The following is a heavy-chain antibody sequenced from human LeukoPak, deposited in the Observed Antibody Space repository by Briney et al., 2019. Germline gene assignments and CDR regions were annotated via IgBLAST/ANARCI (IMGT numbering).Heavy chain of an antibody. V-gene: IGHV1-46*01. CDR1: GYSFTSYG. J-gene: IGHJ2*01. Sequence: ASVKVSCKASGYSFTSYGINWVRQAPGQGLEWMGIINPSGGSTSYAQKFQGRVTMTRDMSTSTVYMELSSLRSEDTAVYYCARDIGGSSASAFDLWGRGTLVTVSS. D-gene: IGHD3-22*01. CDR2: INPSGGST. CDR3: ARDIGGSSASAFDL.